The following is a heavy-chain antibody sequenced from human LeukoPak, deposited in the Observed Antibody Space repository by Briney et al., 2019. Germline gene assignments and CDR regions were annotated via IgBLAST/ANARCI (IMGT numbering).Heavy chain of an antibody. CDR1: GYSISSSYY. V-gene: IGHV4-38-2*01. CDR2: ISHSGTT. Sequence: KPSETLSLTCAVSGYSISSSYYWGWIRQPPGQGLEWIGTISHSGTTFYNSSLQTRDTISLDTSRNRFSLNLTSATAADTAIYYCATFFGVIDDPLDYWGHGTLVTVSA. CDR3: ATFFGVIDDPLDY. J-gene: IGHJ4*01. D-gene: IGHD3-3*01.